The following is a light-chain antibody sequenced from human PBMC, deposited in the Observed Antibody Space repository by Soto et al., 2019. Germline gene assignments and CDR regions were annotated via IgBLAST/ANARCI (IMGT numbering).Light chain of an antibody. CDR1: QSISNW. V-gene: IGKV1-5*03. CDR3: QQYDTYWT. CDR2: RAS. Sequence: DIQMTQSPSTLSASVGDRVTITCRASQSISNWLAWYQQKAWKAPKLLIYRASSLQSGVPSRFTGSGSGTAFTLTISSLQPDDFATYYGQQYDTYWTFGQGTKVVIK. J-gene: IGKJ1*01.